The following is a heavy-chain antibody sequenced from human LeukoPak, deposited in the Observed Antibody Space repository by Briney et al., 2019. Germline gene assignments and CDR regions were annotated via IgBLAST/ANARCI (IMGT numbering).Heavy chain of an antibody. J-gene: IGHJ3*02. D-gene: IGHD2/OR15-2a*01. Sequence: GGSLRLSCAASGFTFSRYSMNWVRQAPGKGLEGVSYISSSSSTRQYADSVKGRFTISRDNAKDSLYLQMNILRAEDTAVYFCARSVFQGAFDIWGQGTLVTVSS. CDR3: ARSVFQGAFDI. V-gene: IGHV3-48*01. CDR2: ISSSSSTR. CDR1: GFTFSRYS.